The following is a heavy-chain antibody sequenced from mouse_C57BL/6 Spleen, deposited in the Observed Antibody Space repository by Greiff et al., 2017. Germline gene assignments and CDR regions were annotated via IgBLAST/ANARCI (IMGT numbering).Heavy chain of an antibody. CDR1: GYTFTSYW. D-gene: IGHD4-1*01. CDR3: TRELTGKGLFAY. V-gene: IGHV1-5*01. J-gene: IGHJ3*01. Sequence: VQLQQSGTVLARPGASVKMSCKTSGYTFTSYWMHWVKQRPGQGLEWIGAIYPGNSDTSYNQKFKGKAKLTAVTSASTAYMELSSLTNEDSAVYYCTRELTGKGLFAYWGQGTLVTVSA. CDR2: IYPGNSDT.